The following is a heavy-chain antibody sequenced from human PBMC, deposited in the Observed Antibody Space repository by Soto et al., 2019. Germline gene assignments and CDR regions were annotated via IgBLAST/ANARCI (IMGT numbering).Heavy chain of an antibody. CDR2: IYYSGST. CDR3: ARGTLPPDYSSGFLSHFFEGKLDY. Sequence: SETLSLTCTVSGGSISSSSYFWGWIRQPPGKGLEWIGSIYYSGSTNYNPSLKSRVTISVDTSKNQFSLKLSSVTAADTAVYYCARGTLPPDYSSGFLSHFFEGKLDYWGQGTLVTVSS. V-gene: IGHV4-39*07. J-gene: IGHJ4*02. CDR1: GGSISSSSYF. D-gene: IGHD6-19*01.